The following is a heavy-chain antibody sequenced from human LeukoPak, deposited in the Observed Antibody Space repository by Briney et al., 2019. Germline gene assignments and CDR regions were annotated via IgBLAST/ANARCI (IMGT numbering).Heavy chain of an antibody. D-gene: IGHD3-10*01. V-gene: IGHV4-4*02. CDR3: ARILWFGESYYYYYYMDV. J-gene: IGHJ6*03. CDR1: GGSISSSNW. CDR2: IYHSGST. Sequence: SGTLSLTCAVSGGSISSSNWWSWVRQPPGKGLEWIGEIYHSGSTNYNPSLKSRVTISVDKSKNQFSLKLSSVTAADTAVYYCARILWFGESYYYYYYMDVWGKGTTVTISS.